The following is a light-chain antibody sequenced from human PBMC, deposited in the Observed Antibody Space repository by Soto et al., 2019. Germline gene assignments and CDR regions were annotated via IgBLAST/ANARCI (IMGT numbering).Light chain of an antibody. CDR2: DAF. Sequence: DIQMTQSPSTLSASVGDSITITCRASQDIRNYLNWYQQKPGKAPKLLIFDAFNLETGVPSRFRGSGSETDFTLTITSLQPEDIATYDCQQYDNVPLTFGGGTRVDIK. J-gene: IGKJ4*01. CDR3: QQYDNVPLT. V-gene: IGKV1-33*01. CDR1: QDIRNY.